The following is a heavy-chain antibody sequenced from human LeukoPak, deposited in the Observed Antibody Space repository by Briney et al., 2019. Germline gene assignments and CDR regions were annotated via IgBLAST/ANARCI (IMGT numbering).Heavy chain of an antibody. V-gene: IGHV1-2*02. CDR1: GYTFINNA. Sequence: AASVKVSCKASGYTFINNAVNWARQAPGQSLEWMGWINPNSGGTNYPQKFQGSVTMTRDTVISTAYMEMSRLRSDHTAVYYCARDSHYYGSGSYRDWGQGTLVTVSS. CDR3: ARDSHYYGSGSYRD. D-gene: IGHD3-10*01. CDR2: INPNSGGT. J-gene: IGHJ4*02.